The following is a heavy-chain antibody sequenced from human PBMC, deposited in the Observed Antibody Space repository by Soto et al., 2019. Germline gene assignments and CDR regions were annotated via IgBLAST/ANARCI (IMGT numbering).Heavy chain of an antibody. CDR1: GAYFRDFS. D-gene: IGHD7-27*01. CDR2: ITINGNT. J-gene: IGHJ1*01. Sequence: QVQRKESGPGLVKPSDTLSLTCRASGAYFRDFSWSWIRQPAGKGLEWIGRITINGNTKKNPSFTSRVTMSIDTSRNHFSLNLQSATAADTALYYCARETGETWTYEAHWGPGTLVTVSS. CDR3: ARETGETWTYEAH. V-gene: IGHV4-4*07.